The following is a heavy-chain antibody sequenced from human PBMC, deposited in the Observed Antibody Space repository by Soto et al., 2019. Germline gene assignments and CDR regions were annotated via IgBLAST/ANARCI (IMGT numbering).Heavy chain of an antibody. V-gene: IGHV4-4*07. Sequence: SETLSLTCTVSGGSISSYYWSWIRQPAGKGLEWIGRIYTSGSTNYNPSLKSRVTMSVDTSKNQFSLKLSSVTAADTAVYYCARLNYYYGSRSLNWSDPWRQATFVTVSS. J-gene: IGHJ5*02. CDR2: IYTSGST. CDR3: ARLNYYYGSRSLNWSDP. D-gene: IGHD3-10*01. CDR1: GGSISSYY.